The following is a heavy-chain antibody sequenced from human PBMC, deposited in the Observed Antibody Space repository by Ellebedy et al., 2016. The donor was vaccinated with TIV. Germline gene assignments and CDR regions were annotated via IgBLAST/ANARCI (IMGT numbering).Heavy chain of an antibody. Sequence: GESLKISCAASGFSFSSYEMNWVRQAPGKGLEWIAYISSGGKTIYYAASVKGRFTTSRDNAKNSLYLQMSGLRAVDTAVYYCATWEFYGSGSLENGVDYWGQGTLVTVSS. D-gene: IGHD3-10*01. CDR1: GFSFSSYE. V-gene: IGHV3-48*03. CDR2: ISSGGKTI. J-gene: IGHJ4*02. CDR3: ATWEFYGSGSLENGVDY.